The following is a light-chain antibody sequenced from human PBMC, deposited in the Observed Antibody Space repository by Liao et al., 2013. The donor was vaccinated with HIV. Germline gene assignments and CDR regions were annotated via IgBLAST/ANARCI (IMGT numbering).Light chain of an antibody. V-gene: IGLV3-21*02. CDR3: QVWDSSNDHQV. CDR2: KGT. Sequence: SYELTQPPSMSVSPGQTARITCSGDALPKQQVYWYQQKPGQAPVLMIFKGTERPSGIPERFSASNSGNTATLTISRVEAGDEADYYCQVWDSSNDHQVFGGGTKLTVL. J-gene: IGLJ3*02. CDR1: ALPKQQ.